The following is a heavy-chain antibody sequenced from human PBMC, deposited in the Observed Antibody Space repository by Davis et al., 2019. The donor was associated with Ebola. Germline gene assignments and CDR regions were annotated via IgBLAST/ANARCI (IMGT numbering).Heavy chain of an antibody. Sequence: GESLKISCAASGFNFSSYDMHWVRQATGKGLEWVSAIGIGGDTHYPGSVKGRFTISRENAKNSLYLQMNSLRAGDTAVYYCARVSSSSWPFFESWGQGTLVTVSS. J-gene: IGHJ4*02. CDR3: ARVSSSSWPFFES. CDR1: GFNFSSYD. V-gene: IGHV3-13*01. D-gene: IGHD6-13*01. CDR2: IGIGGDT.